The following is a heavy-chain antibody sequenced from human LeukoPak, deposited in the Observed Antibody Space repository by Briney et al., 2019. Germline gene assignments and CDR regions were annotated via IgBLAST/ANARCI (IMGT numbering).Heavy chain of an antibody. CDR1: GFTFSSYA. V-gene: IGHV3-64*01. Sequence: GGSLRLSCAASGFTFSSYAMHWVRQAPGKGLEYVSAISSNGGSTYYANSVKGRFTISRDNSKNTLYLQMGSLRAEDMAVYYCAREGNVLLWFGESKGAFDIWGQGTMVTVSS. D-gene: IGHD3-10*01. J-gene: IGHJ3*02. CDR3: AREGNVLLWFGESKGAFDI. CDR2: ISSNGGST.